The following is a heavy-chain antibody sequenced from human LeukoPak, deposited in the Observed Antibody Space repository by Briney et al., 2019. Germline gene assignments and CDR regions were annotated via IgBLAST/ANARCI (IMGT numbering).Heavy chain of an antibody. D-gene: IGHD4-17*01. CDR1: GFTFSSYA. CDR3: AREGGDYVAMGAFDI. V-gene: IGHV3-30*04. CDR2: ISYDGSNK. J-gene: IGHJ3*02. Sequence: GGSLRLSCAAPGFTFSSYAMHWVRQAPGKGLEWVAVISYDGSNKYYADSVKGRLTISRDNSKNTLYLQMNSLRAEDTAVYYCAREGGDYVAMGAFDIWGQGTMVTVSS.